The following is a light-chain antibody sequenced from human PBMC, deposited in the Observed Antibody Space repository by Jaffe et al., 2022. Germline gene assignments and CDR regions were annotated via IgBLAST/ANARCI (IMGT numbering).Light chain of an antibody. J-gene: IGKJ2*01. CDR1: QSVSSSY. CDR2: GAS. Sequence: EIVLTQSPGTLSLSPGERATLSCRASQSVSSSYLAWYQQKPGQAPRLLIYGASSRATGIPDRFSGSGSGTDFTLTISRLEPEDFAVYYCQQYGSSFGETFGQGTKLEIK. V-gene: IGKV3-20*01. CDR3: QQYGSSFGET.